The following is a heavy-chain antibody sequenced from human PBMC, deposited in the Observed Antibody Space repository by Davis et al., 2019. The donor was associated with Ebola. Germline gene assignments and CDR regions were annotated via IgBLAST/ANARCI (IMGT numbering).Heavy chain of an antibody. J-gene: IGHJ4*02. CDR2: IYYSGST. CDR1: GGSISSHY. Sequence: PSETLSLTCTVSGGSISSHYWSWIRQPPGKGLEWIGYIYYSGSTNYNPSLKSRVTISVDTSKNQFSLNLSSVTAADTAVYYCARRHSSGWYSEFWGQGTLVTVSS. D-gene: IGHD6-19*01. V-gene: IGHV4-59*08. CDR3: ARRHSSGWYSEF.